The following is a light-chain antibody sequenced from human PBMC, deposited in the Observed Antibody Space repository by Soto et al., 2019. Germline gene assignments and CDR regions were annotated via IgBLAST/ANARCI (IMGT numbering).Light chain of an antibody. CDR1: QSISKY. CDR3: QQRNSWPVT. Sequence: IVLTQSPATLSLSPGERVTLSCRASQSISKYLAWYQQKPGQAPRLLIYDSSNRATGIPARFSGSGSGTDFTLTISSLEPEDFAVYYCQQRNSWPVTFGQGTRLEIK. CDR2: DSS. J-gene: IGKJ5*01. V-gene: IGKV3-11*01.